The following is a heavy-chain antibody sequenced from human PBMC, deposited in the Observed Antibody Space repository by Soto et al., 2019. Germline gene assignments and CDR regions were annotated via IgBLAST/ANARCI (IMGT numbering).Heavy chain of an antibody. CDR3: ARGRGWYDY. J-gene: IGHJ4*02. CDR2: IDAGNGKT. V-gene: IGHV1-3*01. CDR1: GYIVNRYV. D-gene: IGHD6-19*01. Sequence: QVQLVQSGAEVKKPGASVKVSCKASGYIVNRYVMHWVRQAPGQRPEWMGWIDAGNGKTKYSEKFQGRVTITRDTSASTAYMELTTLRSDDTAVYYCARGRGWYDYWGQGTQVIVSS.